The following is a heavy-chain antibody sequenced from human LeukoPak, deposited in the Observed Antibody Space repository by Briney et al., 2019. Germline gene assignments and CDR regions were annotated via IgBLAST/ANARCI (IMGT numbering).Heavy chain of an antibody. Sequence: GASVKVSCKASGYSFTGYYIHWVRQAPGQGLAWTGWINPYSGDTTYAQKFQGRLTLTRDTSISTAYMEVSRLKSDDTAVYYCARTNGGYEYNWGQGTRVIVSS. D-gene: IGHD5-12*01. CDR1: GYSFTGYY. CDR2: INPYSGDT. J-gene: IGHJ4*02. V-gene: IGHV1-2*02. CDR3: ARTNGGYEYN.